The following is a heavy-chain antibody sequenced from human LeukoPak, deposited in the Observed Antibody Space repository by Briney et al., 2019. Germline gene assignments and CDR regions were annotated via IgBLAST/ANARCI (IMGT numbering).Heavy chain of an antibody. CDR3: ARVVAAVNGYYYYMDL. CDR1: GFTVSSNY. D-gene: IGHD6-13*01. CDR2: IYSGGST. V-gene: IGHV3-66*01. Sequence: GGSLRLSCAASGFTVSSNYMSWVRQAPGKGLEWVSVIYSGGSTYYADSVKGRFTISRDNSKNTLYLQMNSLRAEDTAVYYCARVVAAVNGYYYYMDLWGKGTTVTISS. J-gene: IGHJ6*03.